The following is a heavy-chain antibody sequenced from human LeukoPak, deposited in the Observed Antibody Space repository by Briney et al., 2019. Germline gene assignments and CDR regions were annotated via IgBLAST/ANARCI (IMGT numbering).Heavy chain of an antibody. D-gene: IGHD2-8*01. CDR1: GYSFTSYW. J-gene: IGHJ4*02. CDR2: IYPGDSDT. CDR3: AREVRCTNGVCSDY. Sequence: GESLKISCKGSGYSFTSYWIGWVRQMPGKGLEWRGIIYPGDSDTRYSPSFQGQVTISADKPISTAYLQWSSLKDSDTAMYYCAREVRCTNGVCSDYWGKGTLVTVSS. V-gene: IGHV5-51*04.